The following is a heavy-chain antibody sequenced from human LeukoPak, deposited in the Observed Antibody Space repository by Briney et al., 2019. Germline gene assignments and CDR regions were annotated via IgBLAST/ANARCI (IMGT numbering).Heavy chain of an antibody. Sequence: GGSLRLSCAASGFTFSSYAMSWVRQAPGKGLEWVSAISGSGGSTYYADSVKGRFPISRDNSKNTLYLQMNSLRAEDTAVYSCANAPGLSYFYYYMDVRGKGTTVTVSS. J-gene: IGHJ6*03. CDR3: ANAPGLSYFYYYMDV. V-gene: IGHV3-23*01. CDR2: ISGSGGST. D-gene: IGHD3-16*02. CDR1: GFTFSSYA.